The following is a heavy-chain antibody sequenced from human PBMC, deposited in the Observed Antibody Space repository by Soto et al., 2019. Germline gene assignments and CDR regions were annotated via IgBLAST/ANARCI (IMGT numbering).Heavy chain of an antibody. V-gene: IGHV2-5*02. CDR2: IYWDDDK. J-gene: IGHJ6*02. Sequence: SGPTLVNPTQTLTLTCTFPGFSLTTSGVGLGWIRRPPGKGLEWLALIYWDDDKRYSPSLKSGLTITKDTSKNQVVLTMTNMDPVDTATYYCALRPEYSSSGAMDVWGQGT. CDR3: ALRPEYSSSGAMDV. D-gene: IGHD6-6*01. CDR1: GFSLTTSGVG.